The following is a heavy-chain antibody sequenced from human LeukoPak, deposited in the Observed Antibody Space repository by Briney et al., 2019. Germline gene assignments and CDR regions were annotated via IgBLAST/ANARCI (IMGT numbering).Heavy chain of an antibody. CDR3: ARDAAPVFGGYDYLFDY. Sequence: PGRSLRLSCAASGFTFSSYAMHWVRQAPGKGLEWVAVISYDGSNKYYADSVKGRFTISRDNSKNTLYLQMNSLRAEDTAVYYCARDAAPVFGGYDYLFDYWGQGTLVTVSS. J-gene: IGHJ4*02. CDR1: GFTFSSYA. V-gene: IGHV3-30*04. CDR2: ISYDGSNK. D-gene: IGHD5-12*01.